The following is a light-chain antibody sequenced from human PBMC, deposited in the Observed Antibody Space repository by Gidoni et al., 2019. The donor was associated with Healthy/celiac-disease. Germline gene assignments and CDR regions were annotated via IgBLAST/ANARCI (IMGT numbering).Light chain of an antibody. V-gene: IGKV1-5*01. CDR2: DAS. Sequence: DIQMTPPPPTLSASVGDRVTITCRASQSISSWLAWYQQKPGKAPKLLIYDASSLESGVPSRFSGSGSGTEFTLTISSLQPDDFATYYCQQYNSYSTFGQGTKVEIK. CDR3: QQYNSYST. CDR1: QSISSW. J-gene: IGKJ1*01.